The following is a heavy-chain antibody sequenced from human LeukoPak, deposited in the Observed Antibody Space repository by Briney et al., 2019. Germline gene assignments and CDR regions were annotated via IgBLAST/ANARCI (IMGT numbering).Heavy chain of an antibody. Sequence: GGSLRLSCAASGFTFSSYGMSWVRQAPGKGLEWVSAISGSGGSTYYADSVKGRFTISRDNSKNTLYLQMNSLRAEDTAVYYCARVLRSFDGYMDVWGKGTTVTVSS. V-gene: IGHV3-23*01. CDR1: GFTFSSYG. CDR3: ARVLRSFDGYMDV. CDR2: ISGSGGST. J-gene: IGHJ6*03. D-gene: IGHD2-15*01.